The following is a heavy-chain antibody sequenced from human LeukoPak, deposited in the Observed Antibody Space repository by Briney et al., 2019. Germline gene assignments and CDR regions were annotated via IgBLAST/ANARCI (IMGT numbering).Heavy chain of an antibody. CDR1: GGSISSGGYS. J-gene: IGHJ5*02. D-gene: IGHD3-22*01. CDR2: IYHSGST. CDR3: ARDSYDSSGYYGVHWFDP. Sequence: PSETLSLTCTVSGGSISSGGYSWSWIRQPPGKGLEWIGYIYHSGSTYYNPSLKSRVTISVDRSKNQFSLKLSSVTAADTAVYYCARDSYDSSGYYGVHWFDPWGQGTLVTVSS. V-gene: IGHV4-30-2*01.